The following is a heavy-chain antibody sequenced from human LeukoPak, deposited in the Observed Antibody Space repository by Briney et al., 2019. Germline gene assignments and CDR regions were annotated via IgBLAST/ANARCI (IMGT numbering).Heavy chain of an antibody. Sequence: SLRLSCAASGFTFDDYSMHWVRPAPGKGLEWVSGISWNSGSIGYADSVKGRSTISRDNAKNSLYLQMNSLRAEDTALYYCAKGTLWLGELSLLYFDYWGQGTLVTVSS. CDR1: GFTFDDYS. D-gene: IGHD3-10*01. J-gene: IGHJ4*02. CDR3: AKGTLWLGELSLLYFDY. CDR2: ISWNSGSI. V-gene: IGHV3-9*01.